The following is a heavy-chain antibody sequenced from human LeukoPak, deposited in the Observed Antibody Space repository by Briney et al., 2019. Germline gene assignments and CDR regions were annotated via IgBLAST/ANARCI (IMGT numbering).Heavy chain of an antibody. CDR2: ISYSGST. CDR3: ARSYGSGNYFDY. D-gene: IGHD3-10*01. J-gene: IGHJ4*02. CDR1: GGSISSGSYY. V-gene: IGHV4-61*01. Sequence: SETLSLTCTVSGGSISSGSYYWSWIRQSPGKGLEWIGYISYSGSTNYNPSLKSRVTISLDKSKNQFSLKLRSVTAADTALYYCARSYGSGNYFDYWGQGTLVTVSS.